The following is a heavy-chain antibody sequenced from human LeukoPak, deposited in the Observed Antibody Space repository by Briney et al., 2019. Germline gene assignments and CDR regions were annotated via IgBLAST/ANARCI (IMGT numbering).Heavy chain of an antibody. CDR1: GFTFSSYA. J-gene: IGHJ4*02. D-gene: IGHD3-22*01. Sequence: PGGSLRLSCAASGFTFSSYAMSWVRQAPGKGLEWVSASSGSGCSTYYADSVKGRFTISRDNSKNTLYLQMNSLRAEDTAVYYCAKDTEYYDSSGPMWGQGTLVTVSS. CDR2: SSGSGCST. V-gene: IGHV3-23*01. CDR3: AKDTEYYDSSGPM.